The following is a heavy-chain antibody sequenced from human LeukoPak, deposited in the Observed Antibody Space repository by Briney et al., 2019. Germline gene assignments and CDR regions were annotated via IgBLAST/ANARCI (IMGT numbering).Heavy chain of an antibody. J-gene: IGHJ4*02. Sequence: GGSLRLSCAASGFTVSGNYMKWVRQAPGKGLEWVSVIYSGGSTYYADSVKGRFTISRDNSKNTLYLQMNSLRAEDTAVYYCARENQVSGYFDYWGQGTLVTVSS. CDR3: ARENQVSGYFDY. CDR1: GFTVSGNY. CDR2: IYSGGST. V-gene: IGHV3-53*01. D-gene: IGHD3-10*01.